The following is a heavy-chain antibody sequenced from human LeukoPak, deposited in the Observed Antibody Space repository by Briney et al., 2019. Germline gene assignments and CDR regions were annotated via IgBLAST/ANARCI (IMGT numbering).Heavy chain of an antibody. Sequence: GGSLRLSCAASGFTFSSYAMHWVRQAPGKGLEWVAVISYDGSNKYYADSVKGRFTIPRDNSKNTLYLQMNSLRAEDTAVYYCAREDTAMVIDYWGQGTLVTVSS. V-gene: IGHV3-30*04. CDR2: ISYDGSNK. D-gene: IGHD5-18*01. J-gene: IGHJ4*02. CDR3: AREDTAMVIDY. CDR1: GFTFSSYA.